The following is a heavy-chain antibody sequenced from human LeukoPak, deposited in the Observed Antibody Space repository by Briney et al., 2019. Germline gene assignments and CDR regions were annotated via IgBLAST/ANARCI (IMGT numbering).Heavy chain of an antibody. CDR2: INVDGSSI. Sequence: PGGSLRLSCAASGLTLNNYWMHWVRQAPGKGLVWVSRINVDGSSISYADSVKGRFTISRDNARNTLYLQMNSLRAEDTAVYYCTRIKWDLTYFDYWGQGTLVTASS. V-gene: IGHV3-74*01. CDR1: GLTLNNYW. D-gene: IGHD1-26*01. J-gene: IGHJ4*02. CDR3: TRIKWDLTYFDY.